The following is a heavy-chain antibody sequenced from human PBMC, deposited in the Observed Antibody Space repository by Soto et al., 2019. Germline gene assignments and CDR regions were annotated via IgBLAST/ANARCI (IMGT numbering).Heavy chain of an antibody. CDR3: ALHVRYYGSGSYDSAFDI. CDR2: IYYSGST. CDR1: GGSISSSSYY. V-gene: IGHV4-39*01. D-gene: IGHD3-10*01. Sequence: SETLSLTCTVSGGSISSSSYYWGWIRQPPGKGLEWIGSIYYSGSTYYNLSLKSRVTISVDTSKSQFSLNLNSVTAADTAVYFFALHVRYYGSGSYDSAFDIWGQGTMVTVSS. J-gene: IGHJ3*02.